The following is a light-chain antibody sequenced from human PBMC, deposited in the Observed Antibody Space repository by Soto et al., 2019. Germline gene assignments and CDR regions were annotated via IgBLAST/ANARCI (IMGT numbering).Light chain of an antibody. CDR2: GAS. J-gene: IGKJ4*01. V-gene: IGKV3-15*01. CDR3: QSYNDSPLT. CDR1: QSVTKK. Sequence: TVMTQSPDTLSVSPGERATHSCRASQSVTKKLAWYQQKFGQAPRLLMYGASTRASGIPARFSGSGSGTEFTLTISSLQSEDFAVYYSQSYNDSPLTLGGGTQVEIK.